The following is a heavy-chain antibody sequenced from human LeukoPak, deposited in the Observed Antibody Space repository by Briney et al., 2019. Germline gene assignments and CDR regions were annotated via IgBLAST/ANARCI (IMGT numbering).Heavy chain of an antibody. CDR1: GGSLSTYY. Sequence: NPSETLSLTCTVSGGSLSTYYWSWIRQPPGKGLEWIGYAYSSVSTKHNPSLKSRVTISLDTSKNQFSLKLSSVTAADTAVYYCARDGVWDGDYGFGMDVWGTGTTVTVSS. CDR2: AYSSVST. D-gene: IGHD4-17*01. CDR3: ARDGVWDGDYGFGMDV. V-gene: IGHV4-59*01. J-gene: IGHJ6*04.